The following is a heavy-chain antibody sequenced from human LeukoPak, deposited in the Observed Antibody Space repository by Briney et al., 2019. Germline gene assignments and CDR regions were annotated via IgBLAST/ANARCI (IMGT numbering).Heavy chain of an antibody. V-gene: IGHV3-48*04. CDR2: ISSSGTTI. J-gene: IGHJ4*02. Sequence: GGSLRLSCAASGFSFSTYSMNWVRQAPGKGLEWVSYISSSGTTIYYADSVKGRFTISRDNANNSLYLQMHSLRAEDTAPYYCARPASIFPLGYWGQGTLVPVSS. D-gene: IGHD2/OR15-2a*01. CDR3: ARPASIFPLGY. CDR1: GFSFSTYS.